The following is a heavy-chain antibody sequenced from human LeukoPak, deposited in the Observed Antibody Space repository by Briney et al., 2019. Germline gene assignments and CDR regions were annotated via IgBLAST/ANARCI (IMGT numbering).Heavy chain of an antibody. CDR3: ARASYCSSTSCYLRGLDAFDI. V-gene: IGHV1-2*02. CDR1: GYTFTGYY. J-gene: IGHJ3*02. Sequence: ASVKVSCKASGYTFTGYYMHWVRQAPGQGLEWMGWINPNSGGTNYAQKFQGRVTMTRDTSISTAYMELSRLRSDDTAVYYCARASYCSSTSCYLRGLDAFDIWGQGTMVTVSS. CDR2: INPNSGGT. D-gene: IGHD2-2*01.